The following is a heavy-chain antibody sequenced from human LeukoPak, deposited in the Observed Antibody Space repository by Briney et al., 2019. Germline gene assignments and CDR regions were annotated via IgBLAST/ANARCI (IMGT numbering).Heavy chain of an antibody. V-gene: IGHV3-48*03. Sequence: GGSLRLSCAASGFTFSSYEMNWVRQAPGKGLEWVSYISSSGSIIYYADSVKGRFTISRDNAKNSLYLQMNSLRAEDTAVYYCARAVLGYCSGGSCDFDYWGQGTLVTVSS. CDR2: ISSSGSII. J-gene: IGHJ4*02. D-gene: IGHD2-15*01. CDR3: ARAVLGYCSGGSCDFDY. CDR1: GFTFSSYE.